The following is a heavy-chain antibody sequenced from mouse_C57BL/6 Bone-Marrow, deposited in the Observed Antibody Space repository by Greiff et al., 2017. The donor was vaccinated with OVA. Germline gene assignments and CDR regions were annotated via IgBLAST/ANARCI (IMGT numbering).Heavy chain of an antibody. Sequence: DVKLQESGPVLVKPGASVKMSCKASGYTFTDYYMNWVKQSHGKSLEWIGVINPYNGGTSYNQKFKGKATLTVDKSSSTAYMELRSLTSEDSAVYFCGSPGYWAFAYWGQGTLVTVSA. J-gene: IGHJ3*01. CDR1: GYTFTDYY. D-gene: IGHD4-1*01. CDR2: INPYNGGT. V-gene: IGHV1-19*01. CDR3: GSPGYWAFAY.